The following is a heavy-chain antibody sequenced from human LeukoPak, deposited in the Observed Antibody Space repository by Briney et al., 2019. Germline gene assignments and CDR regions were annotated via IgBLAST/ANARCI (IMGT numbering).Heavy chain of an antibody. J-gene: IGHJ3*02. CDR2: SNPNSGGT. V-gene: IGHV1-2*02. D-gene: IGHD6-19*01. CDR1: GYTFNGYY. CDR3: ANSDWSNDAFDI. Sequence: ASVKVSCKASGYTFNGYYIHWVRQAPGQGLEWMGWSNPNSGGTNYAQKFQGRVTMTRGTSISTACMELSGLRADDTAVYYCANSDWSNDAFDIWGQGTMVTVSS.